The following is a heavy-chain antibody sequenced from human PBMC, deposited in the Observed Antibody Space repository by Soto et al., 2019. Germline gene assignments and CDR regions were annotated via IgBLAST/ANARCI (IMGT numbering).Heavy chain of an antibody. Sequence: SEALSLTYAVYGGSFSGYYWSWIRQPPGKGQEWIGEISHRGSTNYHPSRKSQVTISVDTSKNLCSLKLSSVTAADTAVYYCARGGYSGYDTGMDVWGQGTTVTVSS. D-gene: IGHD5-12*01. CDR2: ISHRGST. V-gene: IGHV4-34*01. J-gene: IGHJ6*02. CDR3: ARGGYSGYDTGMDV. CDR1: GGSFSGYY.